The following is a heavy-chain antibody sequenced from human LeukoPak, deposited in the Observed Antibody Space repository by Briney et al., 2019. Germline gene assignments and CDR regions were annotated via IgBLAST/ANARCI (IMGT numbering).Heavy chain of an antibody. CDR1: GLIVGCWY. CDR2: IYAVGST. V-gene: IGHV3-66*01. CDR3: ARDMYDWTYDHYYFYGMDV. Sequence: GGPLRLSCGASGLIVGCWYVRGGRQAPGKGLEWGSIIYAVGSTYYADSVRGRFTISRDNSKNTLYLQMNSLRAEDTAVYFCARDMYDWTYDHYYFYGMDVWGQGTTVTVSS. D-gene: IGHD1-1*01. J-gene: IGHJ6*02.